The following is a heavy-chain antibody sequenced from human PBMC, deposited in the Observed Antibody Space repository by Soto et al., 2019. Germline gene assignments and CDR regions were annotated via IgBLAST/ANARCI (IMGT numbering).Heavy chain of an antibody. Sequence: QITLKESGPTLVKPTQTLTLTCTFSGFSLSTSGVGVGWIRQPPGKALEWLAIIYWDDEKRYSPSLKTRLTVTKDTSKNQLVLTMPNVAPVDTATYYCAHRAYFDSGKQFDHWGQGTLVSVSS. J-gene: IGHJ4*02. D-gene: IGHD3-10*01. CDR3: AHRAYFDSGKQFDH. CDR2: IYWDDEK. V-gene: IGHV2-5*02. CDR1: GFSLSTSGVG.